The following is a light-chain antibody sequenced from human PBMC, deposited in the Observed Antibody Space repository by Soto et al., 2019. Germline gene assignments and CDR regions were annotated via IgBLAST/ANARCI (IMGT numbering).Light chain of an antibody. CDR2: AAS. V-gene: IGKV3-20*01. CDR3: HQYDTSPLS. J-gene: IGKJ4*01. Sequence: EIVLTQSPGTVSLSAGERATLSCRASQSISTNSLAWYQQKPGQAPRLLIYAASSRATGIPDRFAGSGSGTDFNLTISSLEPEDFAVYFCHQYDTSPLSFGGGTKVGMK. CDR1: QSISTNS.